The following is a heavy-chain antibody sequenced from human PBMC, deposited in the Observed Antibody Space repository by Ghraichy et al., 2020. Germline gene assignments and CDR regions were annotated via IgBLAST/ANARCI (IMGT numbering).Heavy chain of an antibody. Sequence: GGSLRLSCAASGFTFPDYWMSWARQAPGKGLEWVANINQVESEKYYVGAVKGRYTISRDNAKNSQYLQMSSPRVEDTAVYYCGTDKRIFASAMGGGEYWGQVTLVTVSS. CDR2: INQVESEK. D-gene: IGHD2-15*01. CDR3: GTDKRIFASAMGGGEY. J-gene: IGHJ4*02. V-gene: IGHV3-7*01. CDR1: GFTFPDYW.